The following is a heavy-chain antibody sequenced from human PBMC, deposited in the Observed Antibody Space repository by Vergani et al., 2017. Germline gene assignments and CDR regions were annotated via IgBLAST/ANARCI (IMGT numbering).Heavy chain of an antibody. D-gene: IGHD4-23*01. CDR1: GFTFSSYA. J-gene: IGHJ4*02. CDR2: ISGSGGST. Sequence: EVQLLESGGGLVQPGGSLRLSCAASGFTFSSYAMSWVRQAPGKGLEWVSAISGSGGSTYYADSVKGRFTISRDNSKNTLYLQMNSLRAEDTAVYYCAKGLPFSHYGGNSGDIVDYWGQGTLVTVSS. V-gene: IGHV3-23*01. CDR3: AKGLPFSHYGGNSGDIVDY.